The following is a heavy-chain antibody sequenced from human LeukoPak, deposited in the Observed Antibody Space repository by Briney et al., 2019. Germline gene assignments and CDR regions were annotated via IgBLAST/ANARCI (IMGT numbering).Heavy chain of an antibody. CDR1: GFPFSGNA. CDR2: IKQDGSET. Sequence: GRSLRLSCTASGFPFSGNAMHWVRQAPGKGLEWVANIKQDGSETYYVDSVKGRFTISRDNAKNSVYLQMNSLRVEDTAVYYCARESEAFDYWGQGTLVTVSS. V-gene: IGHV3-7*01. CDR3: ARESEAFDY. J-gene: IGHJ4*02.